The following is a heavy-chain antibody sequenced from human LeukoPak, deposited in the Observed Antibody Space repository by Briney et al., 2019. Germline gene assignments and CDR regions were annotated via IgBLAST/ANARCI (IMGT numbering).Heavy chain of an antibody. Sequence: ASVTVSRKASGYTFTVYYMHWVRHAPGQGLEWMGWINTNSGGTNYAQTFQGRGTMTRDTSISTAYMELSMLRSDDTAVYYCARDDLGDYVPFDYWGQGTLVTVSS. CDR2: INTNSGGT. V-gene: IGHV1-2*02. CDR3: ARDDLGDYVPFDY. CDR1: GYTFTVYY. J-gene: IGHJ4*02. D-gene: IGHD4-17*01.